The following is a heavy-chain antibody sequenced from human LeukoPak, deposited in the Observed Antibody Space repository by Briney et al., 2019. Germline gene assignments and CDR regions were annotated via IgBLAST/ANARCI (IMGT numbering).Heavy chain of an antibody. Sequence: SQTLSLTCTVSGGSISSYYWSWIRQPPGKGLEWIGYIYNSGSTNYNPSLKSRVTMSGDTSKNQFSLKLSSVTAADTAVYYCALSRGGYYDSRSPSWAFDIWGQGTMVTVSS. CDR3: ALSRGGYYDSRSPSWAFDI. CDR2: IYNSGST. J-gene: IGHJ3*02. D-gene: IGHD3-22*01. CDR1: GGSISSYY. V-gene: IGHV4-59*01.